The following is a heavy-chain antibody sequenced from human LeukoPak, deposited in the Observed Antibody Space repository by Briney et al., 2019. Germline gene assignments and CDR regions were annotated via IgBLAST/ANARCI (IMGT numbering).Heavy chain of an antibody. CDR3: ARADDSSGYLYYYYGMDV. Sequence: ASVKVSCKASGYTFTSCDINWVRQATGQGLEWMGWMNPNSGNTGYAQKFQGRVTMTRNTSISTAYMELSSLRSEDTAVYYCARADDSSGYLYYYYGMDVWGQGTTVTVSS. V-gene: IGHV1-8*01. J-gene: IGHJ6*02. CDR2: MNPNSGNT. CDR1: GYTFTSCD. D-gene: IGHD3-22*01.